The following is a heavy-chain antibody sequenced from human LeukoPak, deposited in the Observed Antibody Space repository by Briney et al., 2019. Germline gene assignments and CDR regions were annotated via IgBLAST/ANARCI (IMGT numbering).Heavy chain of an antibody. J-gene: IGHJ5*01. CDR1: GLTFSKYS. CDR2: IDTSSTIM. Sequence: GGSLRLSCEASGLTFSKYSMTWVRQAPGKGLEWVSFIDTSSTIMYYTDSVKGRFTISRDNAKNSLYLQMNSLKVEDTAIYYCARDNWVDCWGQGTLVTVSS. V-gene: IGHV3-48*04. CDR3: ARDNWVDC.